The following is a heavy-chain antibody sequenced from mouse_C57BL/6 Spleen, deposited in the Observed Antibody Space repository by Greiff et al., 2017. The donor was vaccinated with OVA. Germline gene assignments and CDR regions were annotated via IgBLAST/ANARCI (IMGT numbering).Heavy chain of an antibody. V-gene: IGHV1-76*01. J-gene: IGHJ2*01. CDR1: GYTFTDYY. CDR2: IYPGSGNT. Sequence: QVQLQQSGAELVRPGASVKLSCKASGYTFTDYYINWVKQRPGQGLEWIARIYPGSGNTYYNEKFKGKATLTAEKSSSTAYMQLSSLTSEDSAVYFCARGGEGGSYYFDYWGQGTTLTVSS. CDR3: ARGGEGGSYYFDY.